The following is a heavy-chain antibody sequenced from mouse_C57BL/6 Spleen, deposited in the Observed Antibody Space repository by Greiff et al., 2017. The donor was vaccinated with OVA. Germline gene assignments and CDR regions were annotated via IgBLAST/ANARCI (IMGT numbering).Heavy chain of an antibody. J-gene: IGHJ3*01. V-gene: IGHV5-17*01. CDR3: ARPELSSAWFAY. CDR2: ISSGSSTI. D-gene: IGHD1-1*01. CDR1: GFTFSDYG. Sequence: DVMLVESGGGLVKPGGSLKLSCAASGFTFSDYGLHWVRLSPEKGLEWVAYISSGSSTIYYADTVKGRFTISRDKAKNTLFLQMTRLRSEDTAMYYCARPELSSAWFAYWGQGTLVTVAA.